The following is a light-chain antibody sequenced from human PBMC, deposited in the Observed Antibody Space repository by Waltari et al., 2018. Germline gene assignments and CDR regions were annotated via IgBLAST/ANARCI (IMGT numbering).Light chain of an antibody. V-gene: IGKV3-15*01. J-gene: IGKJ3*01. CDR1: RSVSSK. Sequence: EIVMTQSPAILSVSPGERVTLSCRASRSVSSKLAWFQQRPGQAPRLLLYATSTRATGIPARFSGSGSGTEFSLTISSLQSEDLAVYYCQQYNIGATFGPGTKVDIK. CDR3: QQYNIGAT. CDR2: ATS.